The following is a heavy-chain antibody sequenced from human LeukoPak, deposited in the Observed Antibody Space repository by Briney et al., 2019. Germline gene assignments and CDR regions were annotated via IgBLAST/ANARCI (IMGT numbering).Heavy chain of an antibody. CDR2: MKQDGSEK. D-gene: IGHD2-8*01. CDR3: ARDTSGPDY. CDR1: GFTFSSYL. J-gene: IGHJ4*02. Sequence: GGSLRLSCAASGFTFSSYLMSWVRQAPGKGLEWVANMKQDGSEKNYVDSVKARFTISRDNAKNSLYLQMNSLRAEDTAVYYCARDTSGPDYWGQGILVTVSS. V-gene: IGHV3-7*01.